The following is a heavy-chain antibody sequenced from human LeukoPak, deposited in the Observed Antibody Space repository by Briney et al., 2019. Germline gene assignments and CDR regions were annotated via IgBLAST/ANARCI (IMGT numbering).Heavy chain of an antibody. CDR2: ISGSGGST. Sequence: GGSLRLSCAASGFTFSSYGMSWVRQAPGKGLEWVSAISGSGGSTYYADSVKGRFTISRENSKNTLYLQMNSLRAEDTAVYYCAKDLLSSGYLSNWGTISTHDAFDIWGQGTMVTVSS. V-gene: IGHV3-23*01. D-gene: IGHD3-22*01. J-gene: IGHJ3*02. CDR1: GFTFSSYG. CDR3: AKDLLSSGYLSNWGTISTHDAFDI.